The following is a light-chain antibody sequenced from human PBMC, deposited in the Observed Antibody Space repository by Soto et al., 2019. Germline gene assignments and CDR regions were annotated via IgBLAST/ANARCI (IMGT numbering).Light chain of an antibody. V-gene: IGLV2-14*01. CDR3: SSCTSSSTVV. CDR2: EVS. CDR1: SSDVGGYNF. J-gene: IGLJ2*01. Sequence: QSALTQPASVSGSPGQSITTSCTGTSSDVGGYNFVSWYQQHPGKAPKLMIYEVSNRPSGVSNRFSGSKSGNTASLTISGLQAEDEADYYCSSCTSSSTVVFGGGTKVTVL.